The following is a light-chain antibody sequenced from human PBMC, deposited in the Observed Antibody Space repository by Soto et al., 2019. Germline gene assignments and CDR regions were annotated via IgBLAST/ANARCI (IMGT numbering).Light chain of an antibody. CDR2: AAS. Sequence: DIQRTQSPSSLSASIGDRVTITCRASQSISSYLNWYQQKPGKAPKLLIYAASSLQSGVPSRFSGSGSGTDFTLTISSLKNEDFATYYCQKSYGTPWTFGQGTKVDIK. CDR3: QKSYGTPWT. J-gene: IGKJ1*01. V-gene: IGKV1-39*01. CDR1: QSISSY.